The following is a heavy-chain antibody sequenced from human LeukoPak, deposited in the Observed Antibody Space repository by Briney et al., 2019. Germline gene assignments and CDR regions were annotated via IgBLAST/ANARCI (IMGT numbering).Heavy chain of an antibody. J-gene: IGHJ3*02. Sequence: GGSLRLSCAASGFTVSSNYMSWVRQAPGKGLEWVSVIYSGGSTYYADSVKGRFTISRDNSKNTLYLQMNSLRAEDTAVYYCASERTGDYLDAFDIWGQGTMVTVSS. V-gene: IGHV3-66*01. CDR2: IYSGGST. CDR3: ASERTGDYLDAFDI. CDR1: GFTVSSNY. D-gene: IGHD4-17*01.